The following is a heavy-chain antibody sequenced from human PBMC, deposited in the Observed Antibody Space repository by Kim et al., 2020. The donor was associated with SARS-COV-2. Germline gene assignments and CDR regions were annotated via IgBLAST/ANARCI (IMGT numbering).Heavy chain of an antibody. CDR1: GFTFGNYN. J-gene: IGHJ3*02. D-gene: IGHD3-10*01. CDR3: ARETRKYGSGSYSSGFDI. CDR2: ISSTSNYI. V-gene: IGHV3-21*01. Sequence: GGSLRLSCEASGFTFGNYNMNWVRQAPGKGLEWVSYISSTSNYIYYADSLKGRFTISRDNAKNSVYLEMSSLRVEDTAIYYCARETRKYGSGSYSSGFDIWGQGTMVTVSS.